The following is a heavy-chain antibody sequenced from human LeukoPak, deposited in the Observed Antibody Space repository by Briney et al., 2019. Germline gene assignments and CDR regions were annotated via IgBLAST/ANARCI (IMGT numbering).Heavy chain of an antibody. J-gene: IGHJ4*02. CDR3: ARDRAVGYYDSGGHVIFDY. CDR1: GLTFSSSA. V-gene: IGHV3-23*01. CDR2: ISASGGST. D-gene: IGHD3-22*01. Sequence: PGGSLRLSCAASGLTFSSSAMSWVRQVPGKGLEWVSGISASGGSTSYADSVRGRFTISRDNSKNTLYLQMDSLRAEDTAVYHCARDRAVGYYDSGGHVIFDYWGQGTLVTVSS.